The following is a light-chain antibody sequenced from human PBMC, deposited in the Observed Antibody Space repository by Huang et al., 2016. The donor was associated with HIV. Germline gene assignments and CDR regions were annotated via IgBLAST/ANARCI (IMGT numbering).Light chain of an antibody. J-gene: IGKJ5*01. CDR3: QQSYSALIT. CDR2: GVS. V-gene: IGKV1-39*01. Sequence: IQLTQSPTSLSASFGYRITIPCRASQSIGTYLNWFQQKPGRPPKLLISGVSSLHTGIPSRFSGSGSGTEFTLTIRGLQVDDFATYFCQQSYSALITFGQGTRLEIK. CDR1: QSIGTY.